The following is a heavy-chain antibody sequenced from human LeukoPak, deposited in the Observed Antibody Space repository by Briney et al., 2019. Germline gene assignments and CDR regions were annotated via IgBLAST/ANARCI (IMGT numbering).Heavy chain of an antibody. V-gene: IGHV3-30*02. CDR1: GFPFSSYG. J-gene: IGHJ5*02. D-gene: IGHD6-13*01. CDR3: ARGITAVVDNWFDP. CDR2: IRHDGSYR. Sequence: GGSLRLSCAASGFPFSSYGIHWVRQAPGKGLEWVAFIRHDGSYRYYADPVKGRFTISRDNSKNTMYLQMNSLRAEDTAVYYCARGITAVVDNWFDPWGQGTLVTASS.